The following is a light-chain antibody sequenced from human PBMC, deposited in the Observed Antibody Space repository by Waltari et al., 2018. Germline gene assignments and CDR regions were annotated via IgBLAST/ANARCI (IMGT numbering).Light chain of an antibody. CDR1: QSLTNY. Sequence: SCRSSQSLTNYLAWYQQKPGQAPRHLIYDASNRATGIPARFSGSGSGTDFTLTISSLEPEDFAVYYCQERSNWVFTFGPGTKVDI. V-gene: IGKV3-11*01. J-gene: IGKJ3*01. CDR3: QERSNWVFT. CDR2: DAS.